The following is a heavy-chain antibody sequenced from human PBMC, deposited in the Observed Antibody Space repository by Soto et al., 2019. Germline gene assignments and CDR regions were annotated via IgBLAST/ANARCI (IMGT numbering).Heavy chain of an antibody. V-gene: IGHV1-69*01. CDR1: GGTFSSYA. Sequence: QVPLVQSGAEVKKPGSSVTVSCKASGGTFSSYAIHWVRQAPGQGLEWMGGIIPMYGPAKYAQRFQGRVTITADESTTTVYMELKSLTSQYTAVYYCARVTSMVRGVIDNWFDPWGHGTLVTVSS. CDR2: IIPMYGPA. J-gene: IGHJ5*02. CDR3: ARVTSMVRGVIDNWFDP. D-gene: IGHD3-10*01.